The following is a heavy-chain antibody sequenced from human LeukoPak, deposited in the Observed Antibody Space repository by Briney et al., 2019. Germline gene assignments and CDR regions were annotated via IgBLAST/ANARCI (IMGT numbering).Heavy chain of an antibody. Sequence: SETLSLTCAVYGGSFSGYYWSWIRQPPGKGLEWIGEINHSGSTNYNPSLKSRVTISVDTSKNQFSLKLSSVTAADTAVYYCARGGGYSAKFDYWGQGTLATVSS. CDR1: GGSFSGYY. D-gene: IGHD3-22*01. V-gene: IGHV4-34*01. J-gene: IGHJ4*02. CDR2: INHSGST. CDR3: ARGGGYSAKFDY.